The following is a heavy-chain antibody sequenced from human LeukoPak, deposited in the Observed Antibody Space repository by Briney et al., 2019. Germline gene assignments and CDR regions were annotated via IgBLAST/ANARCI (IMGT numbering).Heavy chain of an antibody. V-gene: IGHV3-11*01. Sequence: PGGSLRLSCAASGFTFSNYYMSWIRQAPGKGLEWVSYITSSGDTIYNADSVKGRFTISRDNAKNSLYLQMNSLRAEDTAMYYCVRGGGYRYGYDGDYWGQGTLVTVSS. D-gene: IGHD5-18*01. J-gene: IGHJ4*02. CDR2: ITSSGDTI. CDR3: VRGGGYRYGYDGDY. CDR1: GFTFSNYY.